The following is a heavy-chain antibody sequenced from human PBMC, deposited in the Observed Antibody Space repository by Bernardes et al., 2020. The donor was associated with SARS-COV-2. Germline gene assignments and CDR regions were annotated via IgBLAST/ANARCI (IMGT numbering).Heavy chain of an antibody. CDR1: GGSMSSGGHS. D-gene: IGHD3-22*01. J-gene: IGHJ5*02. V-gene: IGHV4-30-2*01. CDR2: IYPGGTT. CDR3: VRSGGTYYDSSNFNWFDP. Sequence: SETLSLTRTVSGGSMSSGGHSWNWIRQPPGKGLEWIGYIYPGGTTYYNPSLRSRVSMSVDRSNNQFSLKLTSVTAADTAVYYCVRSGGTYYDSSNFNWFDPWGQGALVTVSS.